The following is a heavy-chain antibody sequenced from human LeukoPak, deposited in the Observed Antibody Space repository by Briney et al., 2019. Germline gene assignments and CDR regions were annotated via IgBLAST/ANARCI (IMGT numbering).Heavy chain of an antibody. CDR1: GGSFSGCY. CDR2: INHSGST. D-gene: IGHD3-22*01. J-gene: IGHJ4*02. V-gene: IGHV4-34*01. Sequence: PSETLSLTCAVYGGSFSGCYWSWIRQPPGKGLEWIGEINHSGSTNYNPSLKSRVTISVDTSKNQFPLKLSSVTAADTAVYYCARPEGDYYDSSGYYYWGQGTLVTVSS. CDR3: ARPEGDYYDSSGYYY.